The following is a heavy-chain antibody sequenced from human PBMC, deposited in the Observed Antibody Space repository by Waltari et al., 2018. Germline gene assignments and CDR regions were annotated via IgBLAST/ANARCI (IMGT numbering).Heavy chain of an antibody. J-gene: IGHJ4*02. CDR1: GFTFSTFA. D-gene: IGHD3-16*01. CDR2: ISSTSSYI. Sequence: EVQLVASGGGLVNPGGSLRLSCAASGFTFSTFAINWVRQAPGKGLEWVSSISSTSSYIYYADSVKGRFTISRDNAKNSLYLQMNSLRADDTAVYYCARVGAIISLDYWGQGTLVTVSS. V-gene: IGHV3-21*01. CDR3: ARVGAIISLDY.